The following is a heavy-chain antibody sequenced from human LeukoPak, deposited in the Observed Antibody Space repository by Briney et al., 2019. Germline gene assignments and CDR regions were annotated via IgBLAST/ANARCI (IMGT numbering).Heavy chain of an antibody. D-gene: IGHD3-22*01. Sequence: GGSLRLSCAASGFTFDDYGMSWVRQAPGKGLEWVSGINWNGGSTGYADSVKGRFTISRDNAKNSLYLQMNSLRAEDTALYHCARAAHYYDSSGYSNWFDPWGQGTLVTVSS. V-gene: IGHV3-20*01. CDR1: GFTFDDYG. CDR2: INWNGGST. J-gene: IGHJ5*02. CDR3: ARAAHYYDSSGYSNWFDP.